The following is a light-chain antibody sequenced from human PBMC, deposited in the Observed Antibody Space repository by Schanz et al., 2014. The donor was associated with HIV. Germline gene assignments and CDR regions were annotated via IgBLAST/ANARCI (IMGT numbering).Light chain of an antibody. J-gene: IGLJ2*01. V-gene: IGLV2-14*02. CDR3: SSYTSSSTVL. CDR2: EVS. Sequence: QSVLTQPASVSGSPGQSITISCTGTTSDIGTYDLVSWYQQHPGRAPKLLIYEVSKRPSGVSSRFSGSKSGSTASLTISGLQAEDEADYYCSSYTSSSTVLFGGGTKLTVL. CDR1: TSDIGTYDL.